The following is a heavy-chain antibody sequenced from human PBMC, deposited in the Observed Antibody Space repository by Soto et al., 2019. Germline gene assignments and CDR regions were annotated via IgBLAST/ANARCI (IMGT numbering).Heavy chain of an antibody. CDR1: GGTFSSYA. Sequence: VASVKVSCKASGGTFSSYAISWVRQAPGQGLEWMGGIIPIFGTANYAQKFQGRVTITADESTSTAYMELSSLRSEDTAVYYCASSSVADIVVVVAATPYYYYGMDVWGQGTTVTVSS. CDR2: IIPIFGTA. V-gene: IGHV1-69*13. CDR3: ASSSVADIVVVVAATPYYYYGMDV. J-gene: IGHJ6*02. D-gene: IGHD2-15*01.